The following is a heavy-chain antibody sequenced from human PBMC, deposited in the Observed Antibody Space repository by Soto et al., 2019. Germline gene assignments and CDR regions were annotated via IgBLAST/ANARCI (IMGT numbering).Heavy chain of an antibody. Sequence: QVHLVESGGGVVQPGRSLRLSCAVSGFNFFTYAMHWVRQAPGKGPEWVALISYDGSDKDYSDSVKGRFTISRDNSKNTLFLQMNSLRVEDTAVYYCAKDVVAARAGGAGMDVWGQGTTVTVSS. D-gene: IGHD6-6*01. V-gene: IGHV3-30*18. CDR2: ISYDGSDK. CDR1: GFNFFTYA. J-gene: IGHJ6*02. CDR3: AKDVVAARAGGAGMDV.